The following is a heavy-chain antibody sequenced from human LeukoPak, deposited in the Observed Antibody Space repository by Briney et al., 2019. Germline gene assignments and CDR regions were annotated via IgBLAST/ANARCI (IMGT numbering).Heavy chain of an antibody. CDR2: ISYDGSNK. CDR1: GFTFSSYA. Sequence: GGSLRLSCAASGFTFSSYAMHWVRQAPGKGLEWVAVISYDGSNKYYADSVKGRFTISRDNSKNTLYLQMNSLRAEDTAVYYCARGRYCSTISCRTELDYWGQGTLVTVSS. J-gene: IGHJ4*02. D-gene: IGHD2-2*01. V-gene: IGHV3-30*04. CDR3: ARGRYCSTISCRTELDY.